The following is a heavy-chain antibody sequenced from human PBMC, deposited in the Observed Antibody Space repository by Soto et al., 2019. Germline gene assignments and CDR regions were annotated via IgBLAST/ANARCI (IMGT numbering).Heavy chain of an antibody. CDR3: GRGRSGFDQIFDC. CDR2: ISASGST. J-gene: IGHJ4*01. D-gene: IGHD3-3*01. Sequence: SGAVSVTGSVSAVFMSSVYWICIRQPAGKGLEWVGHISASGSTNYNPSLRRRLSMSVDTSKDKFSLQLKSVTAADTAVYYCGRGRSGFDQIFDCWG. CDR1: AVFMSSVY. V-gene: IGHV4-4*07.